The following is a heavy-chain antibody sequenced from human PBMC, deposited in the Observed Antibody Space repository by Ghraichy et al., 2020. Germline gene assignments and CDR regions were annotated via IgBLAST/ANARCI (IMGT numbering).Heavy chain of an antibody. D-gene: IGHD6-19*01. V-gene: IGHV3-7*01. Sequence: GGSLRLSCAASGFTFDNWWMNWVRQAPGRGLEWVATINEAGSGKDYVDSVKGRFTISRDNAKNLVHLQMNSLRAEDTAVYFCVKSVEYWGQGTLVTVSS. CDR3: VKSVEY. CDR1: GFTFDNWW. CDR2: INEAGSGK. J-gene: IGHJ4*02.